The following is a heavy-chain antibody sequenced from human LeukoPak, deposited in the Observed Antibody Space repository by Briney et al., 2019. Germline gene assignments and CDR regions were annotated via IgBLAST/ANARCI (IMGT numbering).Heavy chain of an antibody. CDR2: ISGGGGST. CDR3: AKGSGINHYHWIDP. D-gene: IGHD1-14*01. V-gene: IGHV3-23*01. J-gene: IGHJ5*02. Sequence: GGSLRLSCAASAFTFSSYAMNWVRQAPGKGLEWVSGISGGGGSTFYADSVKGRFTISRDNSKNTLYLQMDSLRAEDTALYYCAKGSGINHYHWIDPWGQGTLVTVSS. CDR1: AFTFSSYA.